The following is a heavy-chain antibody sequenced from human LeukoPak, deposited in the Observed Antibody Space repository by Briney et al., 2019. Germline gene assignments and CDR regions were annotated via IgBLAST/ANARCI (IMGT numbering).Heavy chain of an antibody. CDR1: GFTFSSYS. CDR3: ARGPTGFGGQFDY. J-gene: IGHJ4*02. CDR2: ISSSSSYI. Sequence: GGSLRLSCAASGFTFSSYSMNWVRQAPGKGLEWVSSISSSSSYIYYADSVKGRFTISRDNAKNSLYLQMNSLRAEDTAVYYCARGPTGFGGQFDYWGQGTLVTVSS. D-gene: IGHD3-10*01. V-gene: IGHV3-21*01.